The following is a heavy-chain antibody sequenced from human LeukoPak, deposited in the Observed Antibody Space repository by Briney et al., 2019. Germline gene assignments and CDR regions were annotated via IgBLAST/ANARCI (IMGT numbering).Heavy chain of an antibody. J-gene: IGHJ4*02. Sequence: GGSLRLSCAASGFTFRNYVIHWVRQAPGKGLEWVAVTSSDLNVKLYADSVKGRFTISRDNSGSTLYLQMNSLRPEDTAIYYCAREGYYGSGSPPSLYFDYWGQGTLVTVSS. V-gene: IGHV3-30-3*01. CDR3: AREGYYGSGSPPSLYFDY. D-gene: IGHD3-10*01. CDR2: TSSDLNVK. CDR1: GFTFRNYV.